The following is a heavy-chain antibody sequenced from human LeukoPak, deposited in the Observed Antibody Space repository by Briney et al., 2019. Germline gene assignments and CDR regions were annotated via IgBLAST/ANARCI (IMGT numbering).Heavy chain of an antibody. CDR2: ISHRDGTT. D-gene: IGHD1-1*01. J-gene: IGHJ3*02. Sequence: GGSLRLSCAASGFTFSTHSMNWVRQAPGKGLEWLSFISHRDGTTYYADSVRGRFTISRDNAQNSLFLQMNSLRDEVTGVYYCAGDGTGVLPSDAFDMWGQGTMVTVSS. CDR1: GFTFSTHS. CDR3: AGDGTGVLPSDAFDM. V-gene: IGHV3-48*02.